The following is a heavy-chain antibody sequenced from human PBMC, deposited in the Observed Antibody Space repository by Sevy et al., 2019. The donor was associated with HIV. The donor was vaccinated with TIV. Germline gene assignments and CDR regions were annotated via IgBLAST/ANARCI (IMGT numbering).Heavy chain of an antibody. CDR2: INSHGTIT. Sequence: GGSLRLSCAVSGFTFSSHWMFWVRQAPGKGLVWVSHINSHGTITNYADSVKGRFAISRDNTKNTIYLQMSSMRAEDTAVYYCARGQLPRFLEWPSYGLDVWGQGTTVTVSS. D-gene: IGHD3-3*01. CDR3: ARGQLPRFLEWPSYGLDV. CDR1: GFTFSSHW. J-gene: IGHJ6*02. V-gene: IGHV3-74*01.